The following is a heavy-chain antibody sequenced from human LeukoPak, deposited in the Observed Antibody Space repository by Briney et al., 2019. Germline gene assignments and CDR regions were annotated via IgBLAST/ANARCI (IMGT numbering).Heavy chain of an antibody. D-gene: IGHD5-12*01. CDR3: ARARYSGYDSDY. CDR1: GFTFSSYA. J-gene: IGHJ4*02. Sequence: GGSLRLSCAASGFTFSSYAMHWVRKAPGKGLEYVSAISSNGGSTYYANSVKGRFTISRDNSKNTLYLQMGSLRAEDMAVYYCARARYSGYDSDYWGQGTLVTVSS. CDR2: ISSNGGST. V-gene: IGHV3-64*01.